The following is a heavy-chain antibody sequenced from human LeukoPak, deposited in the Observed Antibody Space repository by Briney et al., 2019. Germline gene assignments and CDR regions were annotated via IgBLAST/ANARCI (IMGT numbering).Heavy chain of an antibody. CDR3: AKVGITYYYDSSGYRLDYFDY. CDR1: GFTFNNYG. V-gene: IGHV3-30*18. J-gene: IGHJ4*02. D-gene: IGHD3-22*01. Sequence: GGSLRLSCAASGFTFNNYGMHWVRQAPGKGLEWVAVISYDGSNKYYADSVKGRFTISRDNSKNTLYLQMNSLRAEDTAVYYCAKVGITYYYDSSGYRLDYFDYWGQGTLVTVSS. CDR2: ISYDGSNK.